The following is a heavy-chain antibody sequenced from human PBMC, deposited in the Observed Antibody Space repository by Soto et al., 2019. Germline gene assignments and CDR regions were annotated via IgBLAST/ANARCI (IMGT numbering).Heavy chain of an antibody. V-gene: IGHV4-34*01. D-gene: IGHD2-15*01. J-gene: IGHJ5*02. Sequence: SETLSLTCAVYGGSFSGYYWSWIRQPPGKGLEWIGEINHSGSTNYNPSLKSRVTISVDTSKNQFSLKLSSVTAADTAVYYCASYCSGGSCYSVYLWGQGTLVTVSS. CDR3: ASYCSGGSCYSVYL. CDR2: INHSGST. CDR1: GGSFSGYY.